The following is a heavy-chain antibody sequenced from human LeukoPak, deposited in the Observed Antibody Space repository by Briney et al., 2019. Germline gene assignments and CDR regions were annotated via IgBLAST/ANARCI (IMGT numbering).Heavy chain of an antibody. V-gene: IGHV3-7*01. D-gene: IGHD2-15*01. CDR3: GNQCSGGTCPER. CDR1: GFSISGYW. Sequence: GGSLRLSWAASGFSISGYWMTWVRQAPGKGPEWVGNIQHDGKVKNYVDSVRGRFTISRDNAKNSAYLQMTSLRAEDSAVYFCGNQCSGGTCPERWVQGTQVTVSS. J-gene: IGHJ4*02. CDR2: IQHDGKVK.